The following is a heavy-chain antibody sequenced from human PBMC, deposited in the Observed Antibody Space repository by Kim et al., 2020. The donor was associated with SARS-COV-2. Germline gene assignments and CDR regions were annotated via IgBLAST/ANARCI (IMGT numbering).Heavy chain of an antibody. D-gene: IGHD3-10*01. Sequence: ASVKVSCKASGYTFTSYGISWVRQAPGQGLEWMGWISAYNGNTNYAQKLQGRVTMTTDTSTSTAYMELRSLRSDDTAVYYCARDTRRITMVRAVTRSHEDVWGQGTTVTVSS. CDR2: ISAYNGNT. J-gene: IGHJ6*02. CDR3: ARDTRRITMVRAVTRSHEDV. V-gene: IGHV1-18*01. CDR1: GYTFTSYG.